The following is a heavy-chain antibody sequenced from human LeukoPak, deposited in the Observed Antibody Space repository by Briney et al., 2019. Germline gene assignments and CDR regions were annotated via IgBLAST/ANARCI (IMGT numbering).Heavy chain of an antibody. V-gene: IGHV6-1*01. J-gene: IGHJ4*02. D-gene: IGHD6-13*01. Sequence: SQTLSLTCAISGDSVSSNSAAWNWVRQSPSRGLEWLGRTYYRSKWYNDYAVSVKSRIIINPDTSKNQFSLHLNSVTPEDTAVYYCARVLEYSGSWNYFGYWGQGTLVTVSS. CDR2: TYYRSKWYN. CDR3: ARVLEYSGSWNYFGY. CDR1: GDSVSSNSAA.